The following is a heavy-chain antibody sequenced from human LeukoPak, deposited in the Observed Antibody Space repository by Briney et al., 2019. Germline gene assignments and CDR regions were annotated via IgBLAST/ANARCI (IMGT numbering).Heavy chain of an antibody. CDR1: GYSITSGDY. J-gene: IGHJ5*02. V-gene: IGHV4-28*01. CDR2: IHHSGNKYESGST. CDR3: ARNASSGFFNA. D-gene: IGHD6-25*01. Sequence: PSETLSLTCSVSGYSITSGDYWGWIRQPLGKGLEWIGSIHHSGNKYESGSTHYNPSLRSRVTVSADPSKNQFSLKLTSMTAADTAVYFCARNASSGFFNAWGQGTLVIVSS.